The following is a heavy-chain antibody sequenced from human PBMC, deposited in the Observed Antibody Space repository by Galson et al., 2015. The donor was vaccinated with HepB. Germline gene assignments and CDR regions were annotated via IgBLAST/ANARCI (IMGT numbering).Heavy chain of an antibody. D-gene: IGHD4-17*01. CDR1: GFTFSSYG. CDR2: IWYDGSNK. Sequence: SLRLSCAGSGFTFSSYGMHWVRQAPGKGLEWVAVIWYDGSNKYYADSVKGRLTISRDNFKKMVYLQMNSLRAEDTAVYYCARDRVLRSLGYWYFDLWGRGTLVTVSS. J-gene: IGHJ2*01. V-gene: IGHV3-33*08. CDR3: ARDRVLRSLGYWYFDL.